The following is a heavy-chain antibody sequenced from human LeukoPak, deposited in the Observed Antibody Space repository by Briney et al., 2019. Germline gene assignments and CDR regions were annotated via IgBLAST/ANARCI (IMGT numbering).Heavy chain of an antibody. CDR2: IYYSGST. Sequence: PSETLSLTCTVSGGSISSYYWSWIRQPPGKGLEWIGYIYYSGSTNYNPSLKSRVTISVDTSKNQFSLKLSSVTAADTAVYYCARDRTTSYYYYGMDVWGQGTTVTVSS. CDR1: GGSISSYY. CDR3: ARDRTTSYYYYGMDV. J-gene: IGHJ6*02. D-gene: IGHD4-17*01. V-gene: IGHV4-59*01.